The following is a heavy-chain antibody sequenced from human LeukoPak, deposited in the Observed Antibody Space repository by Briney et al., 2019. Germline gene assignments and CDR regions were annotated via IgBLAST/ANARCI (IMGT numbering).Heavy chain of an antibody. CDR3: ARDQEGFDY. CDR2: IYPRDGST. CDR1: GYIFTRNY. J-gene: IGHJ4*02. V-gene: IGHV1-46*01. Sequence: GASVKVSCKASGYIFTRNYIHWVRQAPGQGLEWMGMIYPRDGSTSYAQRFQDRVTVTRDTSTSTVHMELSGLRSEDTAVYYCARDQEGFDYWGQGTQVTVSS.